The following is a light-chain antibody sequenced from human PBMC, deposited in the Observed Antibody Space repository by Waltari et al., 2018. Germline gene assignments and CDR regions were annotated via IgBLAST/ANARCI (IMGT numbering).Light chain of an antibody. CDR1: QGIRRD. J-gene: IGKJ4*01. CDR3: LQDFTYPLT. Sequence: AIQVAQSPASLSASVGDPVTITCRTSQGIRRDLGWYQQKSVRAPALLIYGASILQTGVPSRFNGSGSGTDFYLTISGLLPEDFATYYCLQDFTYPLTFGGGTKVDI. V-gene: IGKV1-6*01. CDR2: GAS.